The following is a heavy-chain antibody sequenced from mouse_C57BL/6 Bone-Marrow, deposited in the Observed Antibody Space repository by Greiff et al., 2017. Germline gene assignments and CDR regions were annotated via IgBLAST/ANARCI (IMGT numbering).Heavy chain of an antibody. CDR3: APYYGSSPAWFAY. Sequence: VQLQQSVAELVRPGASVKLSCTASGFNIKNTYMHWVKQRPEQGLEWIGRIDPANGNNKYAPKFQGKATITADTSSNTAYLQLSSLTSEDTAIYYCAPYYGSSPAWFAYWGQGTLVTVSA. CDR1: GFNIKNTY. J-gene: IGHJ3*01. V-gene: IGHV14-3*01. CDR2: IDPANGNN. D-gene: IGHD1-1*01.